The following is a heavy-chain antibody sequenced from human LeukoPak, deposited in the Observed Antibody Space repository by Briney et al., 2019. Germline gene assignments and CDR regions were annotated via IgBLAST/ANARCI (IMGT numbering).Heavy chain of an antibody. D-gene: IGHD1-1*01. CDR2: ASYYVGKQ. CDR1: GVTFSDYA. J-gene: IGHJ4*02. Sequence: GGSLTLSCAASGVTFSDYAMSWVRQAPGKGLEWVSTASYYVGKQYHADSVRGGFTVSRDNSRNTLSLQMSSLRVEDTGIYYCAKAGIGADGAGFLCEYWGQGTLVTVSS. CDR3: AKAGIGADGAGFLCEY. V-gene: IGHV3-23*01.